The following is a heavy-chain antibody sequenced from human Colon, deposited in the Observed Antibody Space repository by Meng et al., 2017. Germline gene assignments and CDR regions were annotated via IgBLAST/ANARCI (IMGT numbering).Heavy chain of an antibody. D-gene: IGHD2-15*01. CDR1: GFTFSNYW. V-gene: IGHV3-7*01. Sequence: GESLKISCAASGFTFSNYWMSWVRQAPGKGLEWVANIRQDGNDYYYMDSVKGRFTISRDNAKNSLYLQMNSLRAEDTAVYYCARDSRSGGISLDAFDIWGQGTMVTVSS. J-gene: IGHJ3*02. CDR3: ARDSRSGGISLDAFDI. CDR2: IRQDGNDY.